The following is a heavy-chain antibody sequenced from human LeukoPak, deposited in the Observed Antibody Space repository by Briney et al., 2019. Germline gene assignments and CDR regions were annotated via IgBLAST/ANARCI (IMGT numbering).Heavy chain of an antibody. V-gene: IGHV3-7*01. D-gene: IGHD3-3*01. Sequence: GGSLRLSRAASGFTFSSYWMSWVRQAPGKGLEGVANIKQDGSEKYYVDSVKGRFTISRDNANNSLYLQMNSLRAEDTAVYYCARDTWSGYSRTKTYYFDYWGQGTLVTVSS. CDR3: ARDTWSGYSRTKTYYFDY. CDR2: IKQDGSEK. CDR1: GFTFSSYW. J-gene: IGHJ4*02.